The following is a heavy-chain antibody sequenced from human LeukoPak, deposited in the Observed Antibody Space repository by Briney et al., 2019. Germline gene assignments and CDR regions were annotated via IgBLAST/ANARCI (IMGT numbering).Heavy chain of an antibody. CDR3: ARIIAAAGPTDY. D-gene: IGHD6-13*01. V-gene: IGHV4-34*01. Sequence: PSETLSLTCAVSGGSFSGYYWNWIRQPPGKGLEWIGEINHSGSTNYNPSLKSRVTISADTSKNQFSLKLSSVTAADTAVYYCARIIAAAGPTDYWGQGTLVTVSS. J-gene: IGHJ4*02. CDR1: GGSFSGYY. CDR2: INHSGST.